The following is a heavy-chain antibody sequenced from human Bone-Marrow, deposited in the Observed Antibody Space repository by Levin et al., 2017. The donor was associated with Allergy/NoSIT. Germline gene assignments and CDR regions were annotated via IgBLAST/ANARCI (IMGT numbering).Heavy chain of an antibody. J-gene: IGHJ2*01. CDR1: GFTFSSYG. V-gene: IGHV3-33*01. CDR3: ARAFALLWFGELLYKGGYFDL. D-gene: IGHD3-10*01. Sequence: GGSLRLSCAASGFTFSSYGMHWVRQAPGKGLEWVAVIWYDGSNKYYADSVKGRFTISRDNSKNTLYLQMNSLRAEDTAVYYCARAFALLWFGELLYKGGYFDLWGRGTLVTVSS. CDR2: IWYDGSNK.